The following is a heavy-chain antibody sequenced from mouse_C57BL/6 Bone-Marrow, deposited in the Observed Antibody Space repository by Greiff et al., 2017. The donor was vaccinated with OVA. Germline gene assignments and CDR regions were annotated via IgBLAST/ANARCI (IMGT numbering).Heavy chain of an antibody. D-gene: IGHD2-3*01. CDR3: ARWGRGWLLYFDY. Sequence: QDQLQQPGAELVKPGASVKLSCKASGYTFTSYWMQWVKQRPGQGLEWIGEIDPSDSYTNYNQKFKGKATLTVDTSSSTAYMQLSSLTSEDSAVYYCARWGRGWLLYFDYWGQGTTLTVSS. V-gene: IGHV1-50*01. J-gene: IGHJ2*01. CDR1: GYTFTSYW. CDR2: IDPSDSYT.